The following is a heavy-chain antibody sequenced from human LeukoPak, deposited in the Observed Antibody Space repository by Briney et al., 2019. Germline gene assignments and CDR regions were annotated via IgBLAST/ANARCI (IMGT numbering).Heavy chain of an antibody. J-gene: IGHJ6*03. V-gene: IGHV1-2*02. Sequence: GASVKVSCKASGYTFTGYYMHWVRQAPGQGLEWMGWINPNSGGTNYAQKFQGRVTMTRDTSISTAYMELSRLRSDDTAVYYCARDDYDFWSGYYHYYYYMDVWGKGTTVTVSS. CDR3: ARDDYDFWSGYYHYYYYMDV. CDR1: GYTFTGYY. D-gene: IGHD3-3*01. CDR2: INPNSGGT.